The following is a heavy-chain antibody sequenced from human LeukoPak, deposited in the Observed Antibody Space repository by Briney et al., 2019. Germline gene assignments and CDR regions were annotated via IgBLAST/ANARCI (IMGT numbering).Heavy chain of an antibody. J-gene: IGHJ4*02. Sequence: PSETLSLTCTVSGGSISSGSYYWGWVRQPPGKGLEWIGSIYYSGSTYYNPSLKSRVTISVDTSKNQFSLKLSSVTAADTAVYYCARGGFDLYDSSGYSYYFDYWGQGTLVTVSS. CDR2: IYYSGST. CDR3: ARGGFDLYDSSGYSYYFDY. CDR1: GGSISSGSYY. V-gene: IGHV4-39*07. D-gene: IGHD3-22*01.